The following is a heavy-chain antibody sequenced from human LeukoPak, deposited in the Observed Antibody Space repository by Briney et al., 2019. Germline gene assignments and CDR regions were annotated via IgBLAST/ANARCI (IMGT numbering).Heavy chain of an antibody. J-gene: IGHJ4*02. Sequence: GGSLRLSCAASGFTFSRYWMHWVRQAPGKGLVWISRINPEETTTSYADSVRGRFTISRDNAKNTLYLEMNSLRTEDMAVYYCARGGLEPVDYWGQGSLVTVSS. CDR3: ARGGLEPVDY. CDR1: GFTFSRYW. D-gene: IGHD1-14*01. V-gene: IGHV3-74*01. CDR2: INPEETTT.